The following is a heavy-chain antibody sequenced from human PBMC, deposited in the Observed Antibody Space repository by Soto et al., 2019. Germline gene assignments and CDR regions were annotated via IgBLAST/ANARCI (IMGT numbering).Heavy chain of an antibody. J-gene: IGHJ4*02. V-gene: IGHV1-8*01. Sequence: ASVKVSCKASGYTFTSYDINWVRQATGQGLEWMGWMNPNSGNTGYAQKFQGRVTMTRNTSISTAYMELSSLRSEDTAVYYCARGRYSYGRTNFDYWGQGTLVTVSS. CDR2: MNPNSGNT. D-gene: IGHD5-18*01. CDR1: GYTFTSYD. CDR3: ARGRYSYGRTNFDY.